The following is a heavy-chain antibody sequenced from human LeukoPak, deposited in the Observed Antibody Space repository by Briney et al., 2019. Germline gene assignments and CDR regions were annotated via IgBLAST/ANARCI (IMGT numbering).Heavy chain of an antibody. D-gene: IGHD3-9*01. J-gene: IGHJ3*02. CDR1: GFTFSSYE. Sequence: GGSLRLSCAASGFTFSSYEMNWVRQAPGKGLEWVSGISGSGEGTDYADSVKGRFTISRDNSKNTLYVQMNSLRAEDTAVYYCAKDLNYDVLGGDDAFDIWGQGTMVTVSS. CDR3: AKDLNYDVLGGDDAFDI. CDR2: ISGSGEGT. V-gene: IGHV3-23*01.